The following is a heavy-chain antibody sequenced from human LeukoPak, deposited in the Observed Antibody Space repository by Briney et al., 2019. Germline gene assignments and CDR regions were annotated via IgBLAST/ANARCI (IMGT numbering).Heavy chain of an antibody. V-gene: IGHV3-23*01. J-gene: IGHJ4*02. CDR3: AKDKSYSSSWVTILFDY. CDR2: ISGSGGST. CDR1: GFTFSSYA. Sequence: TGGSLRLSCAASGFTFSSYAMSWVRQAPGKGLEWVSAISGSGGSTYYADSVKGRFTISRDNSKNTLYLQMNSLRAEDTAVYYCAKDKSYSSSWVTILFDYWGQGTLVTVSS. D-gene: IGHD6-13*01.